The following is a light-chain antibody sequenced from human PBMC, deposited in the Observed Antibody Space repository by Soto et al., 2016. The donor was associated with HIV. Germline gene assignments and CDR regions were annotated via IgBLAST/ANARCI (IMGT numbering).Light chain of an antibody. Sequence: IQMTQSPSSLSASVGDRITITCRASQGIKNELGWYQQKPGKAPKLLIYATSSLGGGVPSRFSGSASGTDFTLTITSLQPEDSASYFCLQDYSYPFTFGQGTKLEIK. J-gene: IGKJ2*01. CDR2: ATS. CDR3: LQDYSYPFT. CDR1: QGIKNE. V-gene: IGKV1-6*01.